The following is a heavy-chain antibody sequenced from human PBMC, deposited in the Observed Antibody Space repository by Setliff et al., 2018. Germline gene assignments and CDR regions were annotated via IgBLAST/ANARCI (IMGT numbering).Heavy chain of an antibody. J-gene: IGHJ5*02. V-gene: IGHV4-31*03. CDR2: ISYSGNT. CDR3: ARDRSALVRGVVHHNYFDP. D-gene: IGHD3-10*01. CDR1: GGSISSGVYY. Sequence: PSETLSLTCTVSGGSISSGVYYWAWIRLHPGKGLEWIGYISYSGNTYYNPSFAGRLALSVDASMNQFSLRLSSVTAADSAIYYCARDRSALVRGVVHHNYFDPWGQGNKVTVSS.